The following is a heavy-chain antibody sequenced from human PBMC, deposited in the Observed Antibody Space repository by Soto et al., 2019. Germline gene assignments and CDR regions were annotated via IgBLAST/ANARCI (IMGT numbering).Heavy chain of an antibody. CDR2: ISTDGSIT. CDR3: ARDTDGLHY. Sequence: PVGSLRLSCAASGLIFSNYRMHWVRQAPGKGLVWVSCISTDGSITNYADSVKGRFTVSRDNAKNTLYLQMNSLRAEDTALYYCARDTDGLHYWGQGTMVTVSS. V-gene: IGHV3-74*01. CDR1: GLIFSNYR. J-gene: IGHJ4*02.